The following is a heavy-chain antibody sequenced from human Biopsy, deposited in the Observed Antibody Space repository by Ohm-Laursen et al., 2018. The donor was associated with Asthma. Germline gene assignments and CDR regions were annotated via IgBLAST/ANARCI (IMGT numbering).Heavy chain of an antibody. V-gene: IGHV4-31*03. J-gene: IGHJ4*02. CDR3: ARAQDYYDSRGYYRSFDY. CDR2: IYYSGST. CDR1: YGSITSGGYY. Sequence: TLSLTCPVSYGSITSGGYYWTWIRQPPGKGLEWIGFIYYSGSTYYNPSLKSRVSISIDTSKNQFSLKLSSVTAADTAVYYCARAQDYYDSRGYYRSFDYWGQRTLVTVSS. D-gene: IGHD3-22*01.